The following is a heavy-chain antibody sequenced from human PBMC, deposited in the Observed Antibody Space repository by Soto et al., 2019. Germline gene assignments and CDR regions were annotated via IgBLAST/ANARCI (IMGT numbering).Heavy chain of an antibody. J-gene: IGHJ6*02. V-gene: IGHV3-33*01. D-gene: IGHD2-2*01. Sequence: GGSLRLSCAASGFTFSSYGMHWVRQAPGKGLEWVAVIWYDGSNKYYADSVKGRFTISRDNSKNTLYLQMNSLRAEDTAVYYCARDGCSSTSCYGPPGGMDVWGQGTTVTVSS. CDR1: GFTFSSYG. CDR3: ARDGCSSTSCYGPPGGMDV. CDR2: IWYDGSNK.